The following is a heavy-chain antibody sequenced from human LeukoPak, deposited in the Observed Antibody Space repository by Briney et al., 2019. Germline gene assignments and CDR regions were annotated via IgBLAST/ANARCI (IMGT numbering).Heavy chain of an antibody. CDR2: IYSSGST. J-gene: IGHJ4*02. D-gene: IGHD4-17*01. Sequence: PSETLSPTCTVSGGSISSYYWSWIRQPAGKGLEWIGRIYSSGSTNYNPSLKSRVTMSVDTSKNQFSLNLSSVTAADTAVYYCARDGVGYGVNFDYWGQGTLVTVSS. V-gene: IGHV4-4*07. CDR3: ARDGVGYGVNFDY. CDR1: GGSISSYY.